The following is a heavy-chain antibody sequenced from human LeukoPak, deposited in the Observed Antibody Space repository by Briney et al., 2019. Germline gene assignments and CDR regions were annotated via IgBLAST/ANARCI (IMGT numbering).Heavy chain of an antibody. CDR2: IIPILGIT. Sequence: SVKVSCKASGGTFSSYTISWVRQAPGQGLEWMGRIIPILGITNYAQKFQGRVTITADKSTSTAYMVLSSLRSEDTAVYYCARDPRIKDHSSGYDDYWGQGTLVTVSS. J-gene: IGHJ4*02. V-gene: IGHV1-69*04. D-gene: IGHD3-22*01. CDR1: GGTFSSYT. CDR3: ARDPRIKDHSSGYDDY.